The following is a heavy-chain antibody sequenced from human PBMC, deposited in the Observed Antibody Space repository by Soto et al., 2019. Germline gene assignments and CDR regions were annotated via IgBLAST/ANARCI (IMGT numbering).Heavy chain of an antibody. D-gene: IGHD2-2*01. CDR2: INPSGGTT. V-gene: IGHV1-46*01. CDR1: GYIFTSYY. CDR3: ARGPATAPDAY. Sequence: QVQLAQSGTEVKKPGASVKVSCKTSGYIFTSYYIHWVRQAPGQGLEWMGIINPSGGTTTYAKKFLGRGTMTRDTATSNGYMGLSSLRSEDTAVYYCARGPATAPDAYWGLGTLVTVSS. J-gene: IGHJ4*02.